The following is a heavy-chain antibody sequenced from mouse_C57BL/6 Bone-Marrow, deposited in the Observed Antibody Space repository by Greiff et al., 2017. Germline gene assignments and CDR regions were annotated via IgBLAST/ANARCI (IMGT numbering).Heavy chain of an antibody. CDR2: IRSKSNNYAT. J-gene: IGHJ2*01. D-gene: IGHD1-1*01. CDR3: VRQGGITTFDY. V-gene: IGHV10-1*01. Sequence: EVQGVESGGGLVQPKGSLKLSCAASGFSFNTYAMNWVRQAPGKGLEWVARIRSKSNNYATYYADSVKDRFTISRDDSESMLYLQMNNLKTEDTAMYYCVRQGGITTFDYWGQGTTLTVSS. CDR1: GFSFNTYA.